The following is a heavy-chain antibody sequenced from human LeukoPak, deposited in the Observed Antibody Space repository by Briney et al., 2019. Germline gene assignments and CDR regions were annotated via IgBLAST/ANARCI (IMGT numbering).Heavy chain of an antibody. D-gene: IGHD6-19*01. CDR2: MNPNSGNT. CDR3: ARDLAVAGNIAFDI. V-gene: IGHV1-8*02. CDR1: GYTFTSHD. Sequence: ASVKVSCKASGYTFTSHDINWVRQATGQGLEWMGWMNPNSGNTGYAQKFQGRVTMTRDTSISTAYMELSRLRSDDTAVYYCARDLAVAGNIAFDIWGQGTMVTVSS. J-gene: IGHJ3*02.